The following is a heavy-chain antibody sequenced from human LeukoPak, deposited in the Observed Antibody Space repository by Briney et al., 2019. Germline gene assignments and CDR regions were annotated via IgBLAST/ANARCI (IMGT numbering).Heavy chain of an antibody. CDR1: GFTVSGNY. V-gene: IGHV3-66*01. CDR2: IYSGDST. Sequence: GGSLRLSCAASGFTVSGNYMSWVRQAPGKGLEWVSIIYSGDSTYYADSVKGRFTISRDNSKNTLYLQMNSLRDEDTAVYYCARVLWEKDGFIGAFDIWGQGTMVTVSS. CDR3: ARVLWEKDGFIGAFDI. D-gene: IGHD1-26*01. J-gene: IGHJ3*02.